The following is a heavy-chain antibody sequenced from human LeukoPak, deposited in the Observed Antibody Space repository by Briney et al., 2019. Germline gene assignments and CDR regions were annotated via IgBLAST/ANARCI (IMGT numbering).Heavy chain of an antibody. CDR1: GGSISSNSCH. CDR2: MYYSGST. D-gene: IGHD5-18*01. CDR3: ARGTVTDMVNYFVP. V-gene: IGHV4-39*07. J-gene: IGHJ5*02. Sequence: SETLSLTCFVSGGSISSNSCHWGWIRQPPGRGLEWIGTMYYSGSTYYNPSLKSRVTISVDTSKNQFSLNLNSVTAADTAVYYCARGTVTDMVNYFVPWGQGTLVTVSS.